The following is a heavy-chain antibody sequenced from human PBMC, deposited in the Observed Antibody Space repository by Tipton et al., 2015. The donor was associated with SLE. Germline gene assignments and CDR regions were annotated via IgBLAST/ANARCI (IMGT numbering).Heavy chain of an antibody. Sequence: SLRLSCTASGFAVSINYISWVRQAPGKGLEWVSVFYNGVMEEYAESVKGRFTNSRDNSKNTLYLQMNSLRAEDTAVYYCAAELERQCFDYWGQGTLVTVSS. V-gene: IGHV3-66*02. CDR2: FYNGVME. D-gene: IGHD1-1*01. CDR1: GFAVSINY. CDR3: AAELERQCFDY. J-gene: IGHJ4*02.